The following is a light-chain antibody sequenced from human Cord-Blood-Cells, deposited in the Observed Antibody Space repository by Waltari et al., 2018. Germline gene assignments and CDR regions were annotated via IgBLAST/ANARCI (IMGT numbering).Light chain of an antibody. J-gene: IGKJ2*03. Sequence: DIVMTHSQDSLAVSLGERATINCKSSQSVLYSSNNKNYLAWYQQKPGQPPKLLIYWASTRESGVPDRFSGSGSGTDFTLTISSLQAEDVAVYYCQQYYSTPYSFGQGTKLEIK. V-gene: IGKV4-1*01. CDR1: QSVLYSSNNKNY. CDR2: WAS. CDR3: QQYYSTPYS.